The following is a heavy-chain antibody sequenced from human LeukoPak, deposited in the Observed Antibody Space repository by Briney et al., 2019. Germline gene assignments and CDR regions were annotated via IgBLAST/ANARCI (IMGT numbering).Heavy chain of an antibody. Sequence: GGSLRLSCAASGFTFGSYGMHWVRQAPGKGLEWVAFIRYDGSNKYYADSVKGRFTISRDNSKNTLYLQMNSLRAEDTAVYYCAKDLLKRWVLDYFDYWGQGTLVTVSS. J-gene: IGHJ4*02. D-gene: IGHD1-1*01. CDR2: IRYDGSNK. CDR3: AKDLLKRWVLDYFDY. V-gene: IGHV3-30*02. CDR1: GFTFGSYG.